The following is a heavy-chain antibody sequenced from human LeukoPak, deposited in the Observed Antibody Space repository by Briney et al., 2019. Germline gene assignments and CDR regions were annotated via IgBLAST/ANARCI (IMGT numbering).Heavy chain of an antibody. Sequence: GGSLRLSCAASGFTFSTYVMSWVRQAPGKGLEWVSAISGSGGSTYYADSVKGRFTISRDNSKNTLYLQMNSLRAEDTALYYCASAVSTIKDGYNPWRTLDYWGQGTLVTVSS. V-gene: IGHV3-23*01. D-gene: IGHD5-24*01. J-gene: IGHJ4*02. CDR1: GFTFSTYV. CDR2: ISGSGGST. CDR3: ASAVSTIKDGYNPWRTLDY.